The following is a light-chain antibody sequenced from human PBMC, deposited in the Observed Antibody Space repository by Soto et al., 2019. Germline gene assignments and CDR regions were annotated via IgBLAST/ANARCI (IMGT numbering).Light chain of an antibody. CDR3: QQYGSSPPVT. J-gene: IGKJ4*01. V-gene: IGKV3-20*01. Sequence: EIVLTQSPGALSLSPGERATLSCRASQSVRSNYLAWYQQKPGQAPRLLIYGASSRATGIPDRFSGSGSGTDFTLPISRLEPEDFAVYYCQQYGSSPPVTFGGGTRVEIK. CDR1: QSVRSNY. CDR2: GAS.